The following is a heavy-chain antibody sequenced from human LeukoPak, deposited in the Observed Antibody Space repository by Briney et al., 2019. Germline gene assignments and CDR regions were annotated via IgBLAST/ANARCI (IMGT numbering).Heavy chain of an antibody. CDR3: ARGAPLVVITTAAFDI. D-gene: IGHD2-15*01. CDR1: GFTFVGYA. V-gene: IGHV3-48*02. CDR2: ISSSGGTI. Sequence: GGSLRLSCAASGFTFVGYAMSWVRQAPGAGLEWVSYISSSGGTIYYADSVKGRFTISRDNAKNSLYLQMNSLRDEDAAVYYCARGAPLVVITTAAFDIWGQGTMVTVSS. J-gene: IGHJ3*02.